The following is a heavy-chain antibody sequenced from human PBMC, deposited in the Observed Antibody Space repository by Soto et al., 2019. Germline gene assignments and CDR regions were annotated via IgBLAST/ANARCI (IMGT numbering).Heavy chain of an antibody. Sequence: GGSLRLSGAASGFTCSSHSMKWVRKAPGKGLEWVSSISSSSSYIYYADSVKGRFTISRDNAKNSLYLQMNSLRAEDTAVYYCARDLLIAARPLYFDYWGQGTLVTVSS. D-gene: IGHD6-6*01. J-gene: IGHJ4*02. CDR3: ARDLLIAARPLYFDY. V-gene: IGHV3-21*01. CDR1: GFTCSSHS. CDR2: ISSSSSYI.